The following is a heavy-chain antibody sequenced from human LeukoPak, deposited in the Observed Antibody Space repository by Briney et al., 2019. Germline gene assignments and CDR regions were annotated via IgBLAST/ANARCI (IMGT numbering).Heavy chain of an antibody. V-gene: IGHV3-11*04. D-gene: IGHD3-9*01. CDR1: GGSFSGYY. CDR2: ISSSSSTI. Sequence: LSLTCAVYGGSFSGYYWSWIRQPPGKGLEWVSYISSSSSTIYYADSVKGRFTISRDNAKNSLYLQMNSLRAEDTAVYYCAREDSNYDILTGYYWAQTIDYWGQGTLVTVSS. J-gene: IGHJ4*02. CDR3: AREDSNYDILTGYYWAQTIDY.